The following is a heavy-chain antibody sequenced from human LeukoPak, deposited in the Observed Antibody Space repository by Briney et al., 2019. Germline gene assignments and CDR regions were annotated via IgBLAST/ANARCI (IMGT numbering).Heavy chain of an antibody. J-gene: IGHJ6*02. CDR2: IYTSGST. CDR1: GGSISSGGYY. D-gene: IGHD2-2*01. V-gene: IGHV4-61*02. CDR3: ARGGYCSSTSCLTYYYYGMDV. Sequence: PSQTLSLTCTVSGGSISSGGYYWSWIRQPAGKGLEWIGRIYTSGSTNYNPSLKSRVTMSVDTSKNQFSLKLSSVTAADTAVYYCARGGYCSSTSCLTYYYYGMDVWGRGTTVTVSS.